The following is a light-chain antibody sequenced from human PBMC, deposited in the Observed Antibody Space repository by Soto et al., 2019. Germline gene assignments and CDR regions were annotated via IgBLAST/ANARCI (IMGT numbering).Light chain of an antibody. V-gene: IGLV2-14*01. CDR3: GTWDSSLSAGV. CDR1: SSDVGGHNY. J-gene: IGLJ1*01. CDR2: EVS. Sequence: QSALTQPASVSGSPGQSITISCTGTSSDVGGHNYVSWYQHHADKAPKLMIYEVSNRPSGIPDRFSGSQSGTSATLGITGLQTGDEADYYCGTWDSSLSAGVFGTGTKVTVL.